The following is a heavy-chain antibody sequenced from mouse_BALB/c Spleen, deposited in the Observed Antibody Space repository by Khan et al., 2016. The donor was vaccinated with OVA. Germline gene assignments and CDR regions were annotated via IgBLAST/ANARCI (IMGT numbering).Heavy chain of an antibody. CDR3: ARGHYRYCGSGFAY. CDR2: VNPNNGGT. V-gene: IGHV1-18*01. CDR1: GYTFTDYN. Sequence: VQLQQPGPELVKPGASVKIPCKASGYTFTDYNMDWVKKSHGKSLEWIGDVNPNNGGTIYNQKFKGKATLTVDKSSSTAYMELRSLTSEDTAVYYCARGHYRYCGSGFAYWGQGTLVTVSA. J-gene: IGHJ3*01. D-gene: IGHD2-14*01.